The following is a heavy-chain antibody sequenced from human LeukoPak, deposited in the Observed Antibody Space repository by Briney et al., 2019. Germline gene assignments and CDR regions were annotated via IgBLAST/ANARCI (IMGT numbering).Heavy chain of an antibody. CDR2: INHSGST. CDR1: GGSISSTRYY. D-gene: IGHD3-22*01. V-gene: IGHV4-39*07. J-gene: IGHJ4*02. Sequence: SETLSLTCTVSGGSISSTRYYWGWIRQPPGKGLEWIGEINHSGSTNYNPSLKSRVTISVDTSKNQFSLKLSSVTAADTAVYYCARRRITMIVVVKYYFDYWGQGTLVTVSS. CDR3: ARRRITMIVVVKYYFDY.